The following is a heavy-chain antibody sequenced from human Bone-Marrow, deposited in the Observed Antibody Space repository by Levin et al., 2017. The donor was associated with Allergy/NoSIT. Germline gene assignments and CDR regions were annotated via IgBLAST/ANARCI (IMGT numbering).Heavy chain of an antibody. D-gene: IGHD3-16*01. CDR2: ISAYTANT. J-gene: IGHJ6*02. Sequence: ASVKVSCKASGYTFISYGISWVRQAPGQGLEWMGWISAYTANTNYAQKLQGRVTMSTEASTSTAYMELRSLRPDDTAVYYCARVRTGGGSNFSGMDVWGQGTTVTVSS. V-gene: IGHV1-18*01. CDR1: GYTFISYG. CDR3: ARVRTGGGSNFSGMDV.